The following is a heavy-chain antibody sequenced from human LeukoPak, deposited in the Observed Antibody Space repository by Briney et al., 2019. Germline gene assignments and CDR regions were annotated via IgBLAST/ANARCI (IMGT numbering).Heavy chain of an antibody. CDR2: INHSGST. CDR1: GGSFSGYY. Sequence: SETLSLTCAVYGGSFSGYYWSWIRQPPGKGLEWIGEINHSGSTNYNPSLKSRVTISVDRPKNQFSLKLSPVTAADTAVYYCARVLGSSGFYYFDCWGQGTLVTVSS. CDR3: ARVLGSSGFYYFDC. J-gene: IGHJ4*02. D-gene: IGHD3-22*01. V-gene: IGHV4-34*01.